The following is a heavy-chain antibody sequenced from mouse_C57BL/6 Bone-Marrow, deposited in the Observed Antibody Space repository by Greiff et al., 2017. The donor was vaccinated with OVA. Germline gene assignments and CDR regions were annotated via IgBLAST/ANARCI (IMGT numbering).Heavy chain of an antibody. Sequence: VQLQQSGPELVKPGASVKISCKASGYAFSSSWMNWVKQRPGKGLEWIGRIYPGDGDTNYNGKFKGKATLTADKSSSTAYMQLSSLTSEDSAVYFCARLRNWSWFAYWGQGTLVTVSA. CDR3: ARLRNWSWFAY. V-gene: IGHV1-82*01. CDR1: GYAFSSSW. CDR2: IYPGDGDT. D-gene: IGHD4-1*01. J-gene: IGHJ3*01.